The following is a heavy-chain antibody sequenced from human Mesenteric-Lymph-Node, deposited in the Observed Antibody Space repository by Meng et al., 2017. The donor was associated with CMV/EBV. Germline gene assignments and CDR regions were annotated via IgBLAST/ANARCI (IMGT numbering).Heavy chain of an antibody. J-gene: IGHJ4*02. CDR2: IYYSGST. V-gene: IGHV4-39*07. Sequence: SETLSLTCTVSGGSISSSSYYWGWIRQPPGKGLEWIGSIYYSGSTYYNPSLKSRVTISVDTSKNQFSLKLSSVTAADTAVYYCARGGLAFCGGDCYRGIDYWGQGTLVTVSS. D-gene: IGHD2-21*01. CDR3: ARGGLAFCGGDCYRGIDY. CDR1: GGSISSSSYY.